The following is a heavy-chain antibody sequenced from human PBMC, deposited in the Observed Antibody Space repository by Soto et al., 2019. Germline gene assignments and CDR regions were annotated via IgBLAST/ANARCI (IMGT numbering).Heavy chain of an antibody. D-gene: IGHD2-2*01. Sequence: QVQLQESGPGLVKPSQPLSLTCTVSGASINSGAHYWSWLRQRPGKGLELVGYIYYRGDTQYNPSLKSRVTISLDMSKNQFSLRLNAVNAADTAVYYCARVESASWLEAWGQGTLVTVSS. CDR2: IYYRGDT. J-gene: IGHJ5*02. V-gene: IGHV4-31*03. CDR1: GASINSGAHY. CDR3: ARVESASWLEA.